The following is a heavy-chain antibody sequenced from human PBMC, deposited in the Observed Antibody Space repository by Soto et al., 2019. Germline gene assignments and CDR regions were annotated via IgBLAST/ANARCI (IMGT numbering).Heavy chain of an antibody. J-gene: IGHJ5*02. CDR1: GGSISNYY. V-gene: IGHV4-59*01. Sequence: SETLSLTCTVSGGSISNYYWSWIRQPPGKGLEWIGYIYYSGSTNYNPSLKSRVTISVDTSKNQFSLKLSSVTAADTAVYYCARSGDIVVVVAATEGSWFDPWGQGTLVTVSS. D-gene: IGHD2-15*01. CDR2: IYYSGST. CDR3: ARSGDIVVVVAATEGSWFDP.